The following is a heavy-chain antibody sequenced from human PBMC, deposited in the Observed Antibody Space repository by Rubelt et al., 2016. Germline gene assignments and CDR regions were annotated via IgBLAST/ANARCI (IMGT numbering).Heavy chain of an antibody. CDR1: GGSFSGYY. D-gene: IGHD1-7*01. CDR2: INHSGST. Sequence: QVQLRQWGAGLLKPSETLSLTCAVYGGSFSGYYWSWIRQPPGKGLEWIGEINHSGSTNYNPSLKSRVTISVDTSKNQFSLKLSSVTAADTAVYYCARYLWELELPQEAGFDYWGQGTLVTVSS. J-gene: IGHJ4*02. CDR3: ARYLWELELPQEAGFDY. V-gene: IGHV4-34*01.